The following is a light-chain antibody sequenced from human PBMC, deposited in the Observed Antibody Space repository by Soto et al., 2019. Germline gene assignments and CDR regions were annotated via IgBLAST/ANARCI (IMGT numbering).Light chain of an antibody. CDR3: QQSYRTPLT. Sequence: DIQMTQSPSSLSASVGDRVTITCRASQTVSTYLNWYQQKPATAPKLLIYAASSLQSGVPSRFRGSGSGTDFTLTISSLQPEDSATYYCQQSYRTPLTFGGGTKVEL. CDR1: QTVSTY. J-gene: IGKJ4*01. CDR2: AAS. V-gene: IGKV1-39*01.